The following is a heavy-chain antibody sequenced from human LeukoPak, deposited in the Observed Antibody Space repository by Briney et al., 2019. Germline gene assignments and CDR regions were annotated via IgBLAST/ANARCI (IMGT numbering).Heavy chain of an antibody. Sequence: SVKVSCKASGGTFSSYAVSWVRQAPGQGLEWMGRIIPILGIANYAQKFQGRVTITADKSTSTAYMELSSLRSEDTAVYYCAREGEREQQRERKKNWSAPWGKGTLVTVS. CDR3: AREGEREQQRERKKNWSAP. V-gene: IGHV1-69*04. CDR1: GGTFSSYA. CDR2: IIPILGIA. J-gene: IGHJ5*02. D-gene: IGHD6-13*01.